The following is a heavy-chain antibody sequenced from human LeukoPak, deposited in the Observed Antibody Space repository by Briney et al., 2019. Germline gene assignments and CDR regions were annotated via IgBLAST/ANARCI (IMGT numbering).Heavy chain of an antibody. CDR3: AKGKGYQLPYDY. V-gene: IGHV3-30*02. J-gene: IGHJ4*02. D-gene: IGHD2-2*02. CDR1: GFTFSSYG. Sequence: PGGSLRLSCAASGFTFSSYGMHWVRQAPGKGLEWVAFIRYDGSNKYYADSVKGRFTISRDNSKNTLYLQMNSLRAEDTAVYYCAKGKGYQLPYDYWGQGTLVTVSS. CDR2: IRYDGSNK.